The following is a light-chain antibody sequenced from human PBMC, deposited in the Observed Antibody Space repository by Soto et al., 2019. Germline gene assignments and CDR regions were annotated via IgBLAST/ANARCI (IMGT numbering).Light chain of an antibody. J-gene: IGLJ1*01. CDR2: GNN. CDR3: QSSDSSLSAFHV. CDR1: SSNIGAGFD. V-gene: IGLV1-40*01. Sequence: QSLLTHPPSLSGAPGQRVTIPCTGTSSNIGAGFDVHWYQHLPGTAPKLLIYGNNHRPSGVPDRFSGSKSGSSASLAITGLQAEDEADYYCQSSDSSLSAFHVFGTGTKVTVL.